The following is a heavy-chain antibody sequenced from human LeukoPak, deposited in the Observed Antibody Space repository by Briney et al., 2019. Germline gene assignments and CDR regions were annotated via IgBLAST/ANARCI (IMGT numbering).Heavy chain of an antibody. Sequence: ASVKVSCKASGYTFTGYYIHGVRQAHGQGLEGMGWISTNSGGTNYEQKFQGRVTMTRDTSISTGYMELSRLRSDDTAVYYCAGRAKGNAFDIWGQGTMVTVSS. CDR2: ISTNSGGT. D-gene: IGHD1-26*01. V-gene: IGHV1-2*02. CDR1: GYTFTGYY. J-gene: IGHJ3*02. CDR3: AGRAKGNAFDI.